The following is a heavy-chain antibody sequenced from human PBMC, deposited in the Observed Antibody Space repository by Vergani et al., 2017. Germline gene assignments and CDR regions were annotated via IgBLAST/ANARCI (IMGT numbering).Heavy chain of an antibody. CDR2: TYTSGST. J-gene: IGHJ3*02. Sequence: QVQLQESGPGLVKPSETLSLTCTVPGGSISSYYWSWIRQPPGKGLEWSWYTYTSGSTHYNPSLKSRVTITVDTSKHQFSLKLSAVTAADTAVDYCARWCVSSSWHRDAFDIWGQGTMVTVSS. CDR3: ARWCVSSSWHRDAFDI. D-gene: IGHD6-13*01. V-gene: IGHV4-4*09. CDR1: GGSISSYY.